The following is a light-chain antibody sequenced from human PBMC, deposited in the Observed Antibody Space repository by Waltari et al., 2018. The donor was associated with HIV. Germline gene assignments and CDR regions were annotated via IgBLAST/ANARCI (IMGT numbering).Light chain of an antibody. CDR2: GAH. CDR3: QQYNAWPRT. V-gene: IGKV3-15*01. J-gene: IGKJ1*01. CDR1: QSVSSN. Sequence: EIVLTQSPGTLSVSPGERATLSCRASQSVSSNLAWFQQKPGQAPRLVIYGAHTRATGIPDRFSGSGSGTEFTLTISSLQSEDFAVYSCQQYNAWPRTFGQGTKVEIK.